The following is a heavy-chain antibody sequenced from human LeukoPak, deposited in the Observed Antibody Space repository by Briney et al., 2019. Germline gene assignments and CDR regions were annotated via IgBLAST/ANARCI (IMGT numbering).Heavy chain of an antibody. CDR3: AKDKSAWDWGSAAFDI. CDR1: GFTFSSYS. CDR2: ISSSSSYI. D-gene: IGHD7-27*01. V-gene: IGHV3-21*04. J-gene: IGHJ3*02. Sequence: GGSLRLSCAASGFTFSSYSMNWVRQAPGKGLEWVSSISSSSSYIYYADSVKGRFTISRDNAKNSLYLQMNSLRAEDMALYYCAKDKSAWDWGSAAFDIWGQGTMVTVSS.